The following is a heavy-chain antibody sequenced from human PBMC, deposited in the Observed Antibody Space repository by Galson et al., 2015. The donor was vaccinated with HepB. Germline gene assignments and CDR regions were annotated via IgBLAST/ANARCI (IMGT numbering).Heavy chain of an antibody. J-gene: IGHJ4*02. V-gene: IGHV1-2*02. CDR2: INPNSGGT. CDR3: ARGDHVLLWFGEEILPVY. CDR1: GYTFTGYY. Sequence: SVKVSCKASGYTFTGYYMHWVRQAPGQGLEWMGWINPNSGGTNYAQKFQGRVTMTRDTSISTAYMELSRLRSDDTAVYYCARGDHVLLWFGEEILPVYWGQGTLVTVSS. D-gene: IGHD3-10*01.